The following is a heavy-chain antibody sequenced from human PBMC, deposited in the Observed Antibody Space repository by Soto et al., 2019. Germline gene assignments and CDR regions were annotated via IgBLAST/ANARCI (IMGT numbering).Heavy chain of an antibody. CDR2: IIPIFGTA. CDR3: ERSQRTSYSMNYYYYGMDV. CDR1: GGTFSSYA. Sequence: QVQLVQSGAEVKKPGSSVKVSCKASGGTFSSYAISWVRQAPGQGLEWMGGIIPIFGTANYAQKFQGRVTITADKSTRTVYMELSSLRSEDTAVYYCERSQRTSYSMNYYYYGMDVWGQGTTVTVYS. J-gene: IGHJ6*02. V-gene: IGHV1-69*06. D-gene: IGHD3-9*01.